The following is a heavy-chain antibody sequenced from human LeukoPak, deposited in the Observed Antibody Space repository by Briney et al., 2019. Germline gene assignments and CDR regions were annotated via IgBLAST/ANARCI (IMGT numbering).Heavy chain of an antibody. D-gene: IGHD2-21*01. J-gene: IGHJ4*02. Sequence: ASVKVSCKASGYTFTSYGISWVRQAPGQGLEWMGWISAYNGNTNYAQKLQGRVTMTTDTSTSTAYMELRSLRSDDTAVYYCARDHRGVVVIWYYFDYWGQGTPVTVSS. CDR3: ARDHRGVVVIWYYFDY. V-gene: IGHV1-18*01. CDR1: GYTFTSYG. CDR2: ISAYNGNT.